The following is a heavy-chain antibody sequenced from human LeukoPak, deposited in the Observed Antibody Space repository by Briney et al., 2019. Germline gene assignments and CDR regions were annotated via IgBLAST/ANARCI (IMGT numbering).Heavy chain of an antibody. Sequence: ASVKVSCKASGYTFTSYGISWVRQATGQGLEWMGWMNPNSGNTGYVQKFQGRVTITRNTSISTAYMELSSLRSEDTAVYYCAREAHEYYDFWSGYLKYYYYYMDVWGKGTTVTVSS. D-gene: IGHD3-3*01. CDR3: AREAHEYYDFWSGYLKYYYYYMDV. V-gene: IGHV1-8*03. CDR2: MNPNSGNT. J-gene: IGHJ6*03. CDR1: GYTFTSYG.